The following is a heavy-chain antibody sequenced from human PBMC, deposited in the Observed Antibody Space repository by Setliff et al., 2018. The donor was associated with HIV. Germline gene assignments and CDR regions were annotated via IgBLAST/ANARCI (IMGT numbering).Heavy chain of an antibody. V-gene: IGHV1-3*04. J-gene: IGHJ4*02. CDR2: LRTGNGDT. CDR3: ARRASTAEVFDY. CDR1: GYTFTTYS. D-gene: IGHD1-1*01. Sequence: ASVKVSCKVSGYTFTTYSIHWVRQAPGQRPEWMGWLRTGNGDTSYSESLQGRVTFTSDTSASTAYMELRSLGSDDTAVYFCARRASTAEVFDYWGQGALVTVSS.